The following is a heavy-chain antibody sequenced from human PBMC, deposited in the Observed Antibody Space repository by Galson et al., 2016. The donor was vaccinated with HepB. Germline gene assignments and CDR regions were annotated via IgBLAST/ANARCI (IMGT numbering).Heavy chain of an antibody. Sequence: SLRLSCAASGFTFSTYAMNWVRQAPGKGLEWVSVISFSGDTIYYTDSRKGRVTISRDNFKTTLYLQMKRLRVEDTAVYYCAKDRRYNWNYGSAFDIWGQGTMVTVSS. CDR3: AKDRRYNWNYGSAFDI. J-gene: IGHJ3*02. V-gene: IGHV3-23*01. CDR2: ISFSGDTI. D-gene: IGHD1-7*01. CDR1: GFTFSTYA.